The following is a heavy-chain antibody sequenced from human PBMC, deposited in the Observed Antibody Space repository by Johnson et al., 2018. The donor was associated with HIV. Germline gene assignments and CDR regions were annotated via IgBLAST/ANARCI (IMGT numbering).Heavy chain of an antibody. J-gene: IGHJ3*02. D-gene: IGHD6-13*01. V-gene: IGHV3-23*04. CDR1: GFTFSSYA. Sequence: VQLVESGGGVVRPGGSLRLSCAASGFTFSSYAMSWVRQAPGKGLEWVSAISGSGGSTYYADSVKGRFTISRDNSKNTLYLQMNSLRAEDTAVYYCARDRGQYTDSSRGDIWGQGTMVTVSS. CDR3: ARDRGQYTDSSRGDI. CDR2: ISGSGGST.